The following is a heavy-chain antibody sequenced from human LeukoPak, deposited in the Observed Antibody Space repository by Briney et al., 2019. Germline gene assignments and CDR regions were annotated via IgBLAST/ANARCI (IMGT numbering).Heavy chain of an antibody. CDR1: GGTFSSYS. CDR3: ARVDRYHYYLDV. Sequence: SVNVSCKASGGTFSSYSITWVRQAPGQGLEWMGGIMPLFNTANYAQQFQGRVTITTDESTSTAYMELSSLRFEDTAMYYCARVDRYHYYLDVWGKGTTVTVSS. V-gene: IGHV1-69*05. J-gene: IGHJ6*03. CDR2: IMPLFNTA.